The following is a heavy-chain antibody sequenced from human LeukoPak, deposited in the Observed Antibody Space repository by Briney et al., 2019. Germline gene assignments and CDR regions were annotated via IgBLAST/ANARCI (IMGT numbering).Heavy chain of an antibody. D-gene: IGHD3-22*01. CDR1: GFNFSSYS. Sequence: GGSLRLSCAASGFNFSSYSMNWVRQAPGKGLEWVSSISSSSSYIYYADSVKGRFTISRDNAKNSLYLQMNSLRAEDTAVYYCARERVGYYDSSGYPTDAFDIWGQGTMVTVSS. CDR3: ARERVGYYDSSGYPTDAFDI. J-gene: IGHJ3*02. CDR2: ISSSSSYI. V-gene: IGHV3-21*01.